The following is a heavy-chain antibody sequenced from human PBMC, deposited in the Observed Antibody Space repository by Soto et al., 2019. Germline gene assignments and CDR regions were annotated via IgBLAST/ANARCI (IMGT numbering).Heavy chain of an antibody. Sequence: PGGSLRLSCAASGFTFSSYGMHWVRQAPGKGLEWVAVISYDGSNKCYADSVKGRFTISRDNSKNTLYLQMNSLRAEDTAVYYCAKEPEGYCSGGSCYFAGLDYWGQGTLVTVSS. V-gene: IGHV3-30*18. CDR1: GFTFSSYG. J-gene: IGHJ4*02. D-gene: IGHD2-15*01. CDR3: AKEPEGYCSGGSCYFAGLDY. CDR2: ISYDGSNK.